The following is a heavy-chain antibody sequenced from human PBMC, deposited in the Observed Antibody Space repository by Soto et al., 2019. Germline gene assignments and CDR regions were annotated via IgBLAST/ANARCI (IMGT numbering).Heavy chain of an antibody. Sequence: ASVKVSCKASGYTFTSYAMHWVRQAPRQRLEWMGWINAGNGNTKYSQKFQGRVTITRDTSASTAYMELSSLRSEDTAVYYCARGLGIYYFDYWGQGTLVTVSS. V-gene: IGHV1-3*01. CDR2: INAGNGNT. CDR3: ARGLGIYYFDY. CDR1: GYTFTSYA. J-gene: IGHJ4*02. D-gene: IGHD1-26*01.